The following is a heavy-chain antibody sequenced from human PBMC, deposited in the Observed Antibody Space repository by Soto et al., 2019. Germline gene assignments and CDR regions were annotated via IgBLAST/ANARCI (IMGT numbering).Heavy chain of an antibody. CDR2: IYYSGGT. V-gene: IGHV4-30-4*01. CDR3: ARLKLENGDFWSGYYTGVYFDY. Sequence: QVQLQESGPGLVKPSQTLSLTCTVSGGSISSGDYYWSWIRQPPGKGLEWIGYIYYSGGTYYNPSLKSRVTISVDTSKNQFSLKLSSVTAADTAVYYCARLKLENGDFWSGYYTGVYFDYWGQGTLVTVSS. CDR1: GGSISSGDYY. D-gene: IGHD3-3*01. J-gene: IGHJ4*02.